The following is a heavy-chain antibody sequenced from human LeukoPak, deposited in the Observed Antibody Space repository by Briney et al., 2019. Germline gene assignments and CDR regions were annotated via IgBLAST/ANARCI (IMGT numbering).Heavy chain of an antibody. CDR1: GGAINSGDYY. Sequence: MSSETLSLTCTVSGGAINSGDYYWSWIRQHPVTGREWIGYVSYSGSTYYNPSLTSRATVSVDGPKNQFSLKLNSVTAADTTVYSCARVSLILHAFDVWGQGTMVTVSS. CDR3: ARVSLILHAFDV. D-gene: IGHD2/OR15-2a*01. CDR2: VSYSGST. V-gene: IGHV4-31*03. J-gene: IGHJ3*01.